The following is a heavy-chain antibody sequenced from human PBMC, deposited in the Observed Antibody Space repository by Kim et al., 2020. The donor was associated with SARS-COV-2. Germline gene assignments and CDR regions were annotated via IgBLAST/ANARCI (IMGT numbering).Heavy chain of an antibody. J-gene: IGHJ4*02. CDR3: ARTGGLDY. CDR1: GFTFSDYH. CDR2: ISNSGRYT. D-gene: IGHD7-27*01. V-gene: IGHV3-11*03. Sequence: GGSLRLSCSGSGFTFSDYHMHWIRQAPGKGLEWVSYISNSGRYTSYANSVKGRFTISRDNAKSSLFLQMNNLRAEDTAIYFCARTGGLDYWGQGTLVTVS.